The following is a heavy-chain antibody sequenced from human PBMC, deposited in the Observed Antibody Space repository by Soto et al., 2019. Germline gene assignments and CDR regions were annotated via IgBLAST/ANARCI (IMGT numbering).Heavy chain of an antibody. CDR1: GYSFTSYW. CDR3: ATSYCSSTSCPNYYYYYGTDV. D-gene: IGHD2-2*01. CDR2: IYPGDSDT. V-gene: IGHV5-51*01. J-gene: IGHJ6*02. Sequence: GESLKISCKGSGYSFTSYWIGWVRQMPGKGLEWMGIIYPGDSDTRYSPSFQGQVTISADKSISTAYLQWSSLKASDTAMYYCATSYCSSTSCPNYYYYYGTDVWGQGTTVTVSS.